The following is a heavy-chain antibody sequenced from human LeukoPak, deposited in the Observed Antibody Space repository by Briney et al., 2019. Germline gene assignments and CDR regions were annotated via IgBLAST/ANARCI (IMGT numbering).Heavy chain of an antibody. CDR2: ITPIFVTA. CDR1: GGTFSSHA. Sequence: ASVKVSCKASGGTFSSHAIGWVRQAPGQGLEWMGRITPIFVTANHAQTFQGRSTVTTDESTSTAYMALSNLRSEDTAVYYCAVTRTGTVTTFDYWGQGTLVTVSS. CDR3: AVTRTGTVTTFDY. J-gene: IGHJ4*02. V-gene: IGHV1-69*05. D-gene: IGHD4-17*01.